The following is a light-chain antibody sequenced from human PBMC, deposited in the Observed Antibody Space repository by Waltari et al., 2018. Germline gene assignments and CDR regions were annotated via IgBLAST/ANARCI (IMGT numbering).Light chain of an antibody. V-gene: IGLV2-23*03. CDR2: EGN. J-gene: IGLJ2*01. CDR3: CSNVGSSVF. Sequence: QSALTQPASVSGSPGQSITISCTGFNSNVGSYNLVSCYQKHPGKVPKLLIYEGNRRPSGVSNRFSVSKSDNTASLTLSGLQAEDEADYYCCSNVGSSVFFGGGTKLTVL. CDR1: NSNVGSYNL.